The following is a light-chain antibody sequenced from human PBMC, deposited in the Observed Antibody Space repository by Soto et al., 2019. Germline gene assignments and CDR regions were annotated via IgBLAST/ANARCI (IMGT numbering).Light chain of an antibody. CDR1: PSDIGAYNY. Sequence: QAVVTQPASVSGSPGQSITISCSGTPSDIGAYNYVSWYQHLPGKAPKVIIYDVTNRPSGVSSRFSGSKSGTTASLTISGLQSEDEANYYCGSYTISSTLMIFRGGTKLTVL. CDR3: GSYTISSTLMI. J-gene: IGLJ2*01. V-gene: IGLV2-14*03. CDR2: DVT.